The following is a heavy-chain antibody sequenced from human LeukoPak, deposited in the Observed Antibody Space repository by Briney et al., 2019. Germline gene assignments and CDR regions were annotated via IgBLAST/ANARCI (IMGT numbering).Heavy chain of an antibody. CDR1: GFTFSSYA. Sequence: GGSLRLSCAASGFTFSSYAMSWVRQAPGKGLEWVSAISGSGGSTYYADSVKGRFTISRDNSKNTLYLQVNSLRAEDTAVYYCAKDRRYSSSWYDYWGQGTLVTVSS. CDR2: ISGSGGST. V-gene: IGHV3-23*01. D-gene: IGHD6-13*01. J-gene: IGHJ4*02. CDR3: AKDRRYSSSWYDY.